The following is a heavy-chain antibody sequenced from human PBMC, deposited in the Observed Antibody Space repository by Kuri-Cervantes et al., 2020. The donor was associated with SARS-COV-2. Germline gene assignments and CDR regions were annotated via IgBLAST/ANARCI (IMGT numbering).Heavy chain of an antibody. J-gene: IGHJ4*02. CDR3: ARDLRLGKSLDY. CDR2: IGPSGTTK. V-gene: IGHV3-11*04. CDR1: GFIFSDYY. Sequence: GGSLRLSCTASGFIFSDYYMTWIRQVPGKGLEWVSNIGPSGTTKYYADSVKGRFTISRDNAKDSLYLQMSSLRAEDTAVYYCARDLRLGKSLDYWGQGTLVTVSS. D-gene: IGHD7-27*01.